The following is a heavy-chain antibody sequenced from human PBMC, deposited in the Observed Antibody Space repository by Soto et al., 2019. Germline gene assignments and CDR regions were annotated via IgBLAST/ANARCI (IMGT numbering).Heavy chain of an antibody. CDR3: AREGEIVWATRRFDY. V-gene: IGHV4-4*07. Sequence: QVQLQESGPGLVKPSETLSLTCTVSGGSISSYYWSWIRQPAGRGLEWIGRISASGSTDYNPTLKCRVTMSVDTSKHQFPLKLSSVTAAGTAVYYWAREGEIVWATRRFDYCGQGTLVSVSS. CDR1: GGSISSYY. J-gene: IGHJ4*02. CDR2: ISASGST. D-gene: IGHD2-21*01.